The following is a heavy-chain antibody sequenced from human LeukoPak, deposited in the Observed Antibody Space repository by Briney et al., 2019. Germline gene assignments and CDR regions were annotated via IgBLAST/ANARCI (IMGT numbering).Heavy chain of an antibody. V-gene: IGHV3-74*01. CDR1: GFTFSSYW. D-gene: IGHD3-22*01. CDR2: INSDGSST. Sequence: PGGSLRLSCAASGFTFSSYWMHWVRQAPGKGLVWVSRINSDGSSTSYADSVKGRFTISRDNAKNTLYLQMNSLRGEDTAVYYCARVSGDSSGYPFDYWGQGTLVTVSS. CDR3: ARVSGDSSGYPFDY. J-gene: IGHJ4*02.